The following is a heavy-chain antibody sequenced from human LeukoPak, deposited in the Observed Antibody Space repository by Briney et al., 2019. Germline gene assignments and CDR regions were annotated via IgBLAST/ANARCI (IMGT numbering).Heavy chain of an antibody. CDR3: ARDRRGYGDYVSY. Sequence: SETLSLTCTVSGDSITGYYWGWIRQPPGKGLEWIGNIYYTGNTYYNPSLKSRATISVDTSKNQFSLKLSSVTAADTAVYYCARDRRGYGDYVSYWGQGTLVTVSS. J-gene: IGHJ4*02. CDR1: GDSITGYY. D-gene: IGHD4-17*01. CDR2: IYYTGNT. V-gene: IGHV4-39*07.